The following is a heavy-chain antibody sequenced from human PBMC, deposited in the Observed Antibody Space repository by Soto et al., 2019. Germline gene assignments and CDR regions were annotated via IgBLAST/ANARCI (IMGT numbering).Heavy chain of an antibody. V-gene: IGHV1-69*13. CDR2: IIPIFGTA. Sequence: ASVKVSCKASGGTFSSYAISWVRQAPGQGLEWMGGIIPIFGTANYAQKFQGRVTITADESTSTAYMELSSLRSEDTAVYYCARGEDCSGGSCYSQLRYNWFDPWGQGTLVTVSS. J-gene: IGHJ5*02. D-gene: IGHD2-15*01. CDR1: GGTFSSYA. CDR3: ARGEDCSGGSCYSQLRYNWFDP.